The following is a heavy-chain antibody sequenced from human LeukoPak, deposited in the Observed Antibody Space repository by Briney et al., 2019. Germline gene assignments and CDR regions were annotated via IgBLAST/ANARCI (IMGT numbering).Heavy chain of an antibody. CDR3: ARGPHDRGYWYFDL. CDR1: GFTVSSNY. Sequence: GGSLRLSCAASGFTVSSNYMSWVRQAPGKGLEWVSVIYSSGSTYYADSVKGRFTISRDNSKNTLYLQMNSLRAEDTAVYYCARGPHDRGYWYFDLWGRGTLVIVPS. V-gene: IGHV3-53*01. J-gene: IGHJ2*01. CDR2: IYSSGST.